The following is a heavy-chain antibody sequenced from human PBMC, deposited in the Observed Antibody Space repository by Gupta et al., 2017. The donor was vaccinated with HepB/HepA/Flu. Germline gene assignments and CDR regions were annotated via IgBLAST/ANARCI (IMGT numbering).Heavy chain of an antibody. CDR3: ARDLRWELPSAYYYGMDV. J-gene: IGHJ6*02. CDR1: GFTFRAYY. V-gene: IGHV3-11*01. D-gene: IGHD1-26*01. Sequence: QVQLVESGGGLVKPGGSLRLPCAASGFTFRAYYLSWIRQAPGKGLEWVSYISSSGSTIYYADSVKGRFTISRDNAKNSLYLQMNSLRAEDTAVYYCARDLRWELPSAYYYGMDVWGQGTTVTVSS. CDR2: ISSSGSTI.